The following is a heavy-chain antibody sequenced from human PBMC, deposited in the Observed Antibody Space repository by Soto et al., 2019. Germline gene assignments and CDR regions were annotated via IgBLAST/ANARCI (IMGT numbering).Heavy chain of an antibody. CDR1: GYSFTSCG. D-gene: IGHD6-19*01. CDR2: ISAYNGNT. J-gene: IGHJ4*02. V-gene: IGHV1-18*01. CDR3: ARGEPYSSGWYYFDY. Sequence: ASVKVSCQASGYSFTSCGISWGRQAPGQGLEWMGWISAYNGNTNYAQKLQGRVTMTTDTSTSTAYMELRSLRSDDTAVYYCARGEPYSSGWYYFDYWGQGTLVTVSS.